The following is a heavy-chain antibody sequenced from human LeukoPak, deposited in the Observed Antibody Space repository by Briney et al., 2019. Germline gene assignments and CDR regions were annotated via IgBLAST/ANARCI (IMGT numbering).Heavy chain of an antibody. CDR1: GFTFSSYW. V-gene: IGHV3-7*01. CDR2: TKQDGSEK. D-gene: IGHD4-11*01. J-gene: IGHJ6*02. Sequence: PGGSLRLSCAASGFTFSSYWMSWVRQAPGKGLEWVANTKQDGSEKYYVDSVKGRFTISRDNAKNSLYLQMNGLRAEDTAVYYCARDSSAVYSNYYYYYGMDVWGQGTTVTVSS. CDR3: ARDSSAVYSNYYYYYGMDV.